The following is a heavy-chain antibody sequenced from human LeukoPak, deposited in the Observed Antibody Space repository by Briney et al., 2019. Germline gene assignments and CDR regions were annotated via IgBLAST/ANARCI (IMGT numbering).Heavy chain of an antibody. CDR2: INPNSGGT. CDR3: ARAPRYCSSTSCYSELTH. V-gene: IGHV1-2*02. Sequence: ASVKVSCKASGYTFTGYYMHWVRQAPGQGLEWMGWINPNSGGTNYAQKFQGRVTITRDTSASTAYMELSSLRSEDTAVYYCARAPRYCSSTSCYSELTHWGQGTLVTVSS. CDR1: GYTFTGYY. J-gene: IGHJ4*02. D-gene: IGHD2-2*01.